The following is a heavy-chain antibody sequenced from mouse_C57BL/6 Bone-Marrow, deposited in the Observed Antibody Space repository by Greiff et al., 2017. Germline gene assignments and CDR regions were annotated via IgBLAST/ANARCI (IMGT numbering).Heavy chain of an antibody. CDR3: AGLLRFYWYFDV. J-gene: IGHJ1*03. D-gene: IGHD2-3*01. Sequence: QVQLQQSGAELARPGASVKLSCKASGYTFTSYGISWVKQRTGQGLEWIGEIYPRSGNTYYNEKFKGKATLTADKSSSTAYMELRSLTSEDSAVYLCAGLLRFYWYFDVWGTGTTVTVSA. V-gene: IGHV1-81*01. CDR1: GYTFTSYG. CDR2: IYPRSGNT.